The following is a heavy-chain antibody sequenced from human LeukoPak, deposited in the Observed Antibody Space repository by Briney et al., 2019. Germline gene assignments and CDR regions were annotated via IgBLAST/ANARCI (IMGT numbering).Heavy chain of an antibody. CDR3: ARDRGYGSGSYYFQH. J-gene: IGHJ1*01. D-gene: IGHD3-10*01. CDR2: VYYSGST. Sequence: SETLSLTCTVSGGSVSSSSYYWDWIRQSPGKGLEWIGYVYYSGSTNYNPSLKSRVTISIDTSKNQFSLKLSSVTAADTAVYYCARDRGYGSGSYYFQHWGQGTLVTVSS. CDR1: GGSVSSSSYY. V-gene: IGHV4-61*01.